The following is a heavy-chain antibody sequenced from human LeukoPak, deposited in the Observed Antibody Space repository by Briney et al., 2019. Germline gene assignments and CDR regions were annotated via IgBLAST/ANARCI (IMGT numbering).Heavy chain of an antibody. Sequence: GESLKISFQGSGYSFTYLIAWVRQMPGKGLECMGIIHPMDSDTRYIPSFQSQVTISPDKSISIGYLHWSRLKASENAIYYCAREDGNGYCYFDCWGQGTLVTV. CDR1: GYSFTYL. J-gene: IGHJ4*02. CDR2: IHPMDSDT. CDR3: AREDGNGYCYFDC. V-gene: IGHV5-51*06. D-gene: IGHD3-22*01.